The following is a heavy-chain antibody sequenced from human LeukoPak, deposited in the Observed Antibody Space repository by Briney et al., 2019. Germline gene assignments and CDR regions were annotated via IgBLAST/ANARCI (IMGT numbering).Heavy chain of an antibody. CDR2: ISGSGGST. CDR3: AKDLYDYVWGSGDY. CDR1: GFTFSSYA. J-gene: IGHJ4*02. D-gene: IGHD3-16*01. V-gene: IGHV3-23*01. Sequence: GGSLRLSCAASGFTFSSYAMSWVRQAPGKGLEWVSAISGSGGSTYYAESVKGRFTISRDNSKNTLYLQMNSLRAEDTAVYYCAKDLYDYVWGSGDYWGQGTLVTVSS.